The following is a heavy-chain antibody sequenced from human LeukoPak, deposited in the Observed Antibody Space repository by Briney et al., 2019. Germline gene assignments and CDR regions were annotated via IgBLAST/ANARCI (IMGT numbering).Heavy chain of an antibody. V-gene: IGHV4-38-2*02. CDR3: ARSTYYYGSGSYLD. J-gene: IGHJ4*02. CDR1: GYSISSGYY. Sequence: SPSETLSLTCTVSGYSISSGYYWGWIRQPPGKGLEWIGSIYHSGSTYYNPSLKSRVTISVDTSKNQFSLKLSSVTAADTAVYYCARSTYYYGSGSYLDWGQGTLVTVSS. CDR2: IYHSGST. D-gene: IGHD3-10*01.